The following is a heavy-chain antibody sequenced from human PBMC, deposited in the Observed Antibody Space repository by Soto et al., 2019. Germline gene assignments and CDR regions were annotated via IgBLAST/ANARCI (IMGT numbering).Heavy chain of an antibody. Sequence: GSLRLSCAASGFTFSDYWMHWVRQAPGKGLVWVSHIDSDGSSTTYADSVKGRFTISRDNAKNTLYLQMNGLRAEDTAVYYCVRDDFGLGIEYWGLGTLVTVSS. CDR1: GFTFSDYW. J-gene: IGHJ4*02. CDR2: IDSDGSST. V-gene: IGHV3-74*01. CDR3: VRDDFGLGIEY. D-gene: IGHD1-26*01.